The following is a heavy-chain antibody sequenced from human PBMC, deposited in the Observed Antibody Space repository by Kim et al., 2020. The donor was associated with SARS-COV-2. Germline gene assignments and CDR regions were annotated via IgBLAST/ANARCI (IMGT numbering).Heavy chain of an antibody. Sequence: ASVKVSCKASGFTFTNYFMHWVRHAPGQGLEWMGTINPSGAFTLFTQKYQGRVIITKDTSTSTVYMEVSSLRSEDTAVYFCAREAALIAAPQKNFDYWGQGTLVTVSS. CDR3: AREAALIAAPQKNFDY. CDR1: GFTFTNYF. CDR2: INPSGAFT. J-gene: IGHJ4*02. V-gene: IGHV1-46*01. D-gene: IGHD6-25*01.